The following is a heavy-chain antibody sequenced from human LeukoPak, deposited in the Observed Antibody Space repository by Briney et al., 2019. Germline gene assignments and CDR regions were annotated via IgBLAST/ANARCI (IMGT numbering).Heavy chain of an antibody. CDR3: ASPSDFWSGYYTDYYYYGMDV. D-gene: IGHD3-3*01. CDR2: IIPILGIA. Sequence: ASVTVSCKASGYTLTDYYMHWVRQAPGQGLEWMGRIIPILGIANYAQKFQGRVTITADKSTSTAYMELSSLRSEDTAVYYCASPSDFWSGYYTDYYYYGMDVWGQGTTVTVSS. J-gene: IGHJ6*02. CDR1: GYTLTDYY. V-gene: IGHV1-69*02.